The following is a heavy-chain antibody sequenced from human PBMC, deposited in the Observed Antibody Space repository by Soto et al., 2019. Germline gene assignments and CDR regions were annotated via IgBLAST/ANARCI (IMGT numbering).Heavy chain of an antibody. CDR1: GGSISSSSYY. Sequence: SETLSLTCTVSGGSISSSSYYWGWIRQPPGKGLEWIGSIYYSGSTYYNPSLKSRVTISVDTSKNQFSLKLSSVTAADTAVYYCARQRGKLGVFDYWDQGTLVTVSS. D-gene: IGHD3-10*01. CDR2: IYYSGST. J-gene: IGHJ4*02. CDR3: ARQRGKLGVFDY. V-gene: IGHV4-39*01.